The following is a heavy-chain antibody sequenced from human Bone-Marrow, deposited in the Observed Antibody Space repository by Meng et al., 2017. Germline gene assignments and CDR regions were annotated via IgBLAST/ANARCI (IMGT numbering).Heavy chain of an antibody. CDR3: ARDRTFAAIARTFDY. V-gene: IGHV1-46*01. CDR1: GYTFTSYY. J-gene: IGHJ4*02. CDR2: INPSGGST. D-gene: IGHD2-2*01. Sequence: ASVKVSCKASGYTFTSYYMHWVRQAPGQGLEWMGIINPSGGSTSYAQKFQGRVTMTRDTSTSTVYMELSSLRSEDTAVYYCARDRTFAAIARTFDYWGQGTLVTVSS.